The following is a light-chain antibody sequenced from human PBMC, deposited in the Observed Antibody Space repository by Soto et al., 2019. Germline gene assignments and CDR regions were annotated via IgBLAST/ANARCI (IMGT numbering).Light chain of an antibody. J-gene: IGLJ1*01. CDR2: SNS. V-gene: IGLV1-47*01. CDR3: AAWDGSLSGNV. Sequence: QSALTQPPPAPGTPGQMVPLSCSGSSTNIRTYFVYWYPLLPGTAPKLLIYSNSQRPSGVPDRFSGSKSGTSASLAINGLRSEDEADYYCAAWDGSLSGNVFGTGTKVTVL. CDR1: STNIRTYF.